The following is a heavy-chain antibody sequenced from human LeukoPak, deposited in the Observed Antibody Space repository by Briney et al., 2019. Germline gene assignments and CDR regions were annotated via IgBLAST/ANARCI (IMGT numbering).Heavy chain of an antibody. CDR3: ARDQLRSSGWYGIDS. D-gene: IGHD6-19*01. CDR2: ISHSGST. V-gene: IGHV4-34*01. J-gene: IGHJ4*02. CDR1: GGSFSGYY. Sequence: SETLSLTCAVSGGSFSGYYWSWIRQPPGRGLEWIGEISHSGSTHDNPSLKSRVTMSVDTSKNQFSLKLTSVTAADTAVYYCARDQLRSSGWYGIDSWGRGILVTVSS.